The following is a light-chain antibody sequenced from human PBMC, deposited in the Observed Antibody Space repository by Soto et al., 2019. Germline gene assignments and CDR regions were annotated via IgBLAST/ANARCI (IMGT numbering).Light chain of an antibody. Sequence: QSVLTQPPSVSGAPGQRVTISCTGSTSNIGAGYDVHWYQQLPGTAPKLLIYVNSNRPSGVSDRFSGSKSGTSASLAITGLQAADEADYYCQSYDRSLNGYVFGTGTKLTVL. J-gene: IGLJ1*01. V-gene: IGLV1-40*01. CDR2: VNS. CDR1: TSNIGAGYD. CDR3: QSYDRSLNGYV.